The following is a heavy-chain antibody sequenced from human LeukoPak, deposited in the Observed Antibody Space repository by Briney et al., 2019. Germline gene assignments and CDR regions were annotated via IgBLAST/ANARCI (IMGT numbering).Heavy chain of an antibody. CDR1: GGSISSYY. D-gene: IGHD1-7*01. CDR2: IYYSGST. J-gene: IGHJ4*02. V-gene: IGHV4-59*01. CDR3: ASGNWNYYYFDY. Sequence: SGTLSLTCTVSGGSISSYYWSWIRQPPGKGLEWIGYIYYSGSTNYNPSLKSRVTISLDTSKNQFSLKLSSVTAADTAVYYCASGNWNYYYFDYWGQGTLVTVSS.